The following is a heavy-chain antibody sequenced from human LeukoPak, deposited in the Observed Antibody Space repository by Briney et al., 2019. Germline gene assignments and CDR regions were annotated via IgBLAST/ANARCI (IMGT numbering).Heavy chain of an antibody. CDR1: GDSVSSGDYH. CDR2: ISNSGNT. CDR3: ARGGSLVGTTPHDTFDI. D-gene: IGHD1-26*01. J-gene: IGHJ3*02. Sequence: KPSETLSLTCTVSGDSVSSGDYHWSWIRQPPGKGLEWIGNISNSGNTNYNPSLKSRATLSIDTSKNQFSLNLRSVTAADMAVYCCARGGSLVGTTPHDTFDIWGQGTMVTVSS. V-gene: IGHV4-61*08.